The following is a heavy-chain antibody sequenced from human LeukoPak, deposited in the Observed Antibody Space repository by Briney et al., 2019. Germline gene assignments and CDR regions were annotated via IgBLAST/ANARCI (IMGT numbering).Heavy chain of an antibody. CDR1: GFTFSSYG. CDR3: AKERGYSSSLINFEH. CDR2: ISYDGSNK. Sequence: PGRSLRLSCVASGFTFSSYGVHWVRQAPGKGLEWVAVISYDGSNKYYADSVKGRFTISRDNSKNTLYLQMNSVRDEDTAVYYCAKERGYSSSLINFEHWGQGTMVTVSS. V-gene: IGHV3-30*18. J-gene: IGHJ1*01. D-gene: IGHD6-13*01.